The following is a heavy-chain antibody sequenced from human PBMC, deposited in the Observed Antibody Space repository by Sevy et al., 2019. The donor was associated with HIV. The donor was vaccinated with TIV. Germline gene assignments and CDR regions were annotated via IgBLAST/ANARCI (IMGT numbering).Heavy chain of an antibody. CDR1: GGSIRTFY. V-gene: IGHV4-59*01. CDR3: ARVPRTRSIAAAALYYFDY. J-gene: IGHJ4*02. CDR2: IYYSGST. D-gene: IGHD6-13*01. Sequence: SETLSLTCTVSGGSIRTFYWSWIRQPLGKGLEWIGYIYYSGSTNYNPSLKSRVTISVDTSKNQFSLKLSSVTAADTAVYYCARVPRTRSIAAAALYYFDYWGQGTLVTVSS.